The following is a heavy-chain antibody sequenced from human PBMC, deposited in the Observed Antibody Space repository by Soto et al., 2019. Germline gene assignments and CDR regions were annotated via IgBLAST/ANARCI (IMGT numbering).Heavy chain of an antibody. J-gene: IGHJ6*02. Sequence: QVQLVESGGGEVQPGRSLTISCAASGFTFSTYGMHWVRQTPGKGLEWVAVISYDGTNKFYSDSVKGRFTIPRDNFKNTLTLQMNSLRADDTAVYSCAKDLQSYGDYDYYCYGMDVWGLGTMVTVSS. V-gene: IGHV3-30*18. CDR2: ISYDGTNK. CDR1: GFTFSTYG. D-gene: IGHD4-17*01. CDR3: AKDLQSYGDYDYYCYGMDV.